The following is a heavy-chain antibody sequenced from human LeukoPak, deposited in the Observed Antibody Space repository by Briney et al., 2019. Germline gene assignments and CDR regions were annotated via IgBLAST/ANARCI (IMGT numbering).Heavy chain of an antibody. V-gene: IGHV3-7*01. CDR1: GFTFSSYW. J-gene: IGHJ5*02. Sequence: GGSLRLSCAASGFTFSSYWMSWVRQAPGKGLEWVANIRQDGSEKYYVDSVKGRFTISRDNAKNSLYPQMNSLRAEDTAVYYCARDPPYCSSTSCYLANWFDPWGQGTLVTVSS. CDR3: ARDPPYCSSTSCYLANWFDP. D-gene: IGHD2-2*01. CDR2: IRQDGSEK.